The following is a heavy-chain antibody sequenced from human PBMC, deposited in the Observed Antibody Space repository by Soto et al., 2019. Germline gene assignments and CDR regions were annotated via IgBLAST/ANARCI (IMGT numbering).Heavy chain of an antibody. CDR3: ARPLWRDDDNWGYFDL. V-gene: IGHV3-30-3*01. J-gene: IGHJ2*01. D-gene: IGHD1-1*01. Sequence: QVQLVESGGGVVQPGRSLRLSCAASGFTFSSYAMHWVRQAPGKGLEWVAVISYDGSNKYYAVSVKGRFTISRDNSKNTMYLQMNSLRLEDTAVYYCARPLWRDDDNWGYFDLWGRGTLVTVSS. CDR2: ISYDGSNK. CDR1: GFTFSSYA.